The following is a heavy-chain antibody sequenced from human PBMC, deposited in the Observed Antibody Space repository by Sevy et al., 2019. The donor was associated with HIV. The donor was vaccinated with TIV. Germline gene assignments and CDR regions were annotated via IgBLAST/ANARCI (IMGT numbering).Heavy chain of an antibody. D-gene: IGHD3-10*01. V-gene: IGHV3-23*01. CDR1: GFTFTTYA. J-gene: IGHJ4*02. CDR2: ITGSGGAS. Sequence: GGSLRLSCAASGFTFTTYAMTWVRQGPRKGLEWVSSITGSGGASYYADSVKGRFTTSSDSSRNFVTLQMNGLRVEDTAVYYCVKARFVGRGWAGNFDYWGQGAMVTVSS. CDR3: VKARFVGRGWAGNFDY.